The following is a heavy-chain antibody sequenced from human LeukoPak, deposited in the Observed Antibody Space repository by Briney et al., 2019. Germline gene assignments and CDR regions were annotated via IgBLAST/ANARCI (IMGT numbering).Heavy chain of an antibody. D-gene: IGHD3-10*01. CDR1: GYALTELS. CDR2: FDPEDGKT. V-gene: IGHV1-24*01. CDR3: ATAGNYFGAGSYYYWFDP. Sequence: ASVKVSCKVSGYALTELSIHWVRQAPGKGLEWRGGFDPEDGKTVYAQKFQGRVTMTEDTPTDTAYMELSRLRSEDTAVYYCATAGNYFGAGSYYYWFDPWGQGTLVTVSS. J-gene: IGHJ5*02.